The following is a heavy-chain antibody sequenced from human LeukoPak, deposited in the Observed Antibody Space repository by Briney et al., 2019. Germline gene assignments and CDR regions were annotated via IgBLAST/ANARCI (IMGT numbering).Heavy chain of an antibody. CDR1: GYTFTNYY. CDR3: ARDRELEIAVAADPYYYMDV. Sequence: GASVKVSCKASGYTFTNYYMHWVRQAPGQGLEWMGVINPSGGSTDFPQKFQGRVTITADESTSTAYMELSSLRSEGTAVYYCARDRELEIAVAADPYYYMDVWGKGTTVTVSS. CDR2: INPSGGST. D-gene: IGHD6-19*01. V-gene: IGHV1-46*01. J-gene: IGHJ6*03.